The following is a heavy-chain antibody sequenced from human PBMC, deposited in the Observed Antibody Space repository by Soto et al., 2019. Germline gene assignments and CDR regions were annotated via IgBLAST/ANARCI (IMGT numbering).Heavy chain of an antibody. Sequence: SETLSLTCTVSGGSISSYYWSWIRQPPGKGLEWIGYIYYSGSTNYNPSLKSRVTISVDTSKNQFSLKLSSVTAADTAVYYCARADSYGNHYYYYGMDVWGQGTTVTVSS. CDR2: IYYSGST. J-gene: IGHJ6*02. V-gene: IGHV4-59*01. CDR3: ARADSYGNHYYYYGMDV. CDR1: GGSISSYY. D-gene: IGHD5-18*01.